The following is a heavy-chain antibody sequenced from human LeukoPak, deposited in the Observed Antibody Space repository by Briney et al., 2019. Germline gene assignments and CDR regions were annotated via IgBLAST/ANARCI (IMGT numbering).Heavy chain of an antibody. CDR1: GGSFSGYY. CDR2: INHSGST. J-gene: IGHJ4*02. D-gene: IGHD6-19*01. CDR3: ARGQYSSGWYQY. V-gene: IGHV4-34*01. Sequence: SETLSLTCAVYGGSFSGYYWSWIRQPPGKGLEWIGEINHSGSTNYNPSLKSRVTISVDTSKNQFSLKLSSVTAADTAVYYCARGQYSSGWYQYWGQGTLVTVSS.